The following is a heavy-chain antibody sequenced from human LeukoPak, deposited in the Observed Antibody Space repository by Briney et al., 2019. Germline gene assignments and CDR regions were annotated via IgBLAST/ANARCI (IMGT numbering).Heavy chain of an antibody. V-gene: IGHV4-34*01. CDR1: SGSLSGYY. J-gene: IGHJ4*02. Sequence: SETLSLTCAVYSGSLSGYYWSWIRQPPGKGLEWIGEINHSGGTNYNPSLKSRVTIAVDTSKNQFSLKLTSVTAADTVVYYCARGLVRASGNYLYYWGQGTLVTVSS. CDR2: INHSGGT. D-gene: IGHD1-26*01. CDR3: ARGLVRASGNYLYY.